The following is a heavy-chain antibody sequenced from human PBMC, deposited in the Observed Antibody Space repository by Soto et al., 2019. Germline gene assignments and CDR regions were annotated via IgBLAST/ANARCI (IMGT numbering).Heavy chain of an antibody. V-gene: IGHV3-30*18. Sequence: PGGSLRLSCAASGFTFSSYGMHWVRQAPGKGLEWVAVISYDGSNKYYADSVKGRFTISRDNSKNTLYLQMNSLRAEDTAVYYCAKGSSGWPNDYWGQGTLVTVSS. CDR1: GFTFSSYG. J-gene: IGHJ4*02. CDR2: ISYDGSNK. CDR3: AKGSSGWPNDY. D-gene: IGHD6-19*01.